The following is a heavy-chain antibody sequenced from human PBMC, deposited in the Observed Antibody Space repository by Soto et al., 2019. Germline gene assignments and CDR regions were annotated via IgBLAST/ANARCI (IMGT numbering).Heavy chain of an antibody. V-gene: IGHV3-73*01. CDR1: GFTFSGSA. CDR2: IRSKANSYAT. D-gene: IGHD3-10*01. J-gene: IGHJ6*03. Sequence: EVQLVESGGGLVQPGGSLKLSCAASGFTFSGSAMHWVRQASGKGLEWVGRIRSKANSYATAYAASVKGRFTISRDDSKNTAYLQMNSLKTEDTAVYYCTRHEFTMVGGYYYYMDVWGKGTTVTVSS. CDR3: TRHEFTMVGGYYYYMDV.